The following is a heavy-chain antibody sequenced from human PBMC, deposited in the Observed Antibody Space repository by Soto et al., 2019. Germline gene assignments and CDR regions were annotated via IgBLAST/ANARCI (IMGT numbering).Heavy chain of an antibody. D-gene: IGHD6-19*01. Sequence: GASVKVSCKASGGTFSSYAISWVRQAPGQGLEWMGGIIPIFGTANYAQKFQGRVTITADESTSTAYMELSSLRSEDTAVYYCAGGPAYSSGWYYYWGQGTLVTVSS. V-gene: IGHV1-69*13. CDR1: GGTFSSYA. CDR2: IIPIFGTA. CDR3: AGGPAYSSGWYYY. J-gene: IGHJ4*02.